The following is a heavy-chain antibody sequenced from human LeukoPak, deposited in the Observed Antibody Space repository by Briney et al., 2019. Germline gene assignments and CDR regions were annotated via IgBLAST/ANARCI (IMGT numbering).Heavy chain of an antibody. V-gene: IGHV4-59*08. D-gene: IGHD6-19*01. CDR2: IFDSGST. Sequence: PSETLSLTCTVSGGSLSTNYWNWIRQPPGKGLEWTGSIFDSGSTKYNPSLKSRVTMSVDTFKNQFSLMLSSVSAADTAVYYCAASARLVLQESVYWGQGTLVTVSS. J-gene: IGHJ4*02. CDR1: GGSLSTNY. CDR3: AASARLVLQESVY.